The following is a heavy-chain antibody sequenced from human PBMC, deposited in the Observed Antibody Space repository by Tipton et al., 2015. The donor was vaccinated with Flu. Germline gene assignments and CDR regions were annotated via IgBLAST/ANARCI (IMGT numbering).Heavy chain of an antibody. CDR2: IVPSGFT. Sequence: TLSLTCSVSGASVSGYYFSWFRQPPGKGLEWIGHIVPSGFTNSYPSLKSRVAISVDTSKNQLSLSLTSVTTADTAVYYCARRGFRGSSYEDWGQGTLVTVSS. V-gene: IGHV4-59*02. D-gene: IGHD3-10*01. J-gene: IGHJ4*02. CDR3: ARRGFRGSSYED. CDR1: GASVSGYY.